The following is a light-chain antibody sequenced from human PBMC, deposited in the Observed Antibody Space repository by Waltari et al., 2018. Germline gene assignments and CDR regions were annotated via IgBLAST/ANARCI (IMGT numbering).Light chain of an antibody. CDR1: QSVSRA. CDR3: QHYVMLPVT. Sequence: EIVLTQSPGTLSLSLGERATLSCRTSQSVSRALAWYQQKPGQAPRLLIYGIFNRATGIPDRFSGSGPGTDFSLTISRLEPEDFAVYYCQHYVMLPVTFGQGTRVEVK. CDR2: GIF. J-gene: IGKJ1*01. V-gene: IGKV3-20*01.